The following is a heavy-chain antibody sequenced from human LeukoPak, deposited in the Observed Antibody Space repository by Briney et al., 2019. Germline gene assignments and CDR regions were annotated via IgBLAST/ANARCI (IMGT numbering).Heavy chain of an antibody. V-gene: IGHV3-30*04. J-gene: IGHJ6*03. CDR1: GFTFSTYP. D-gene: IGHD3-3*01. CDR3: ARDGSVLWSGYPSISYYYYMDV. Sequence: GGSLRLSCAASGFTFSTYPMHWVRQAPGKGLEWVAVMSFDGESEYYTDSVKGRFTISRDNAKNTLYLKMNSLRPEDTAVYFCARDGSVLWSGYPSISYYYYMDVWGKGTTVTVSS. CDR2: MSFDGESE.